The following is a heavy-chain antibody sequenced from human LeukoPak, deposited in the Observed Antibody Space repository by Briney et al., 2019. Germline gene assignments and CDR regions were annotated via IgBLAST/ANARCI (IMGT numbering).Heavy chain of an antibody. CDR3: AGAMGYNLFDY. CDR2: MYSGGNT. Sequence: GGSLRLSCAASGFTITSNYMSGVRQAPGKGLEWVAAMYSGGNTYYADSVRGRFTISRDSSMNTLYLQMNSLRGEDTAVYYCAGAMGYNLFDYWGQGALVTVSS. V-gene: IGHV3-66*02. J-gene: IGHJ4*02. D-gene: IGHD5-24*01. CDR1: GFTITSNY.